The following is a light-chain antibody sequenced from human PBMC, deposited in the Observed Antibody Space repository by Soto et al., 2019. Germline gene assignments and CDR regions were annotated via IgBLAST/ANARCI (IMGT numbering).Light chain of an antibody. CDR3: QQYDSSRT. V-gene: IGKV3-20*01. CDR1: QSVDSRF. CDR2: GAS. Sequence: EIVLTQSPGTLSLSPGERVTLSCRASQSVDSRFLAWYQQKPGQAPRLLVYGASIRATGTPDRFSGSGSGTDFTLSIRRLEPEDFAVYYCQQYDSSRTFGQGTKVEMK. J-gene: IGKJ1*01.